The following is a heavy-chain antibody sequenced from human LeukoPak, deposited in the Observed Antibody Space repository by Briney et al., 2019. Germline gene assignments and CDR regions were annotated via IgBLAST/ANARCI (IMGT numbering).Heavy chain of an antibody. CDR1: GYTFTSYG. CDR2: ISAYNGNT. CDR3: ARAYPRYFDWSPTPDY. D-gene: IGHD3-9*01. V-gene: IGHV1-18*01. J-gene: IGHJ4*02. Sequence: ASVKVSCKASGYTFTSYGISWVRQAPGQGLEWMGWISAYNGNTNYARKLQGRVTMTTDTSTSTAYMELRSLRSDDTAVYYCARAYPRYFDWSPTPDYWGQGTLVTVSS.